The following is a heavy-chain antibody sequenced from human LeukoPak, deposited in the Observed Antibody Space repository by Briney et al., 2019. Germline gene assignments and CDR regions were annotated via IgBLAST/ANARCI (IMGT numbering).Heavy chain of an antibody. Sequence: ASVKVSCKASGYTFTGYYMHWVRQAPGQGLEWMGWINPNSGGTNYAQKFQGWVTMTRDTSISTAYMELSSVRSEDTAVYYCAREEGSYYFFDYWGQGTLVTVSS. V-gene: IGHV1-2*04. CDR1: GYTFTGYY. J-gene: IGHJ4*02. CDR3: AREEGSYYFFDY. CDR2: INPNSGGT. D-gene: IGHD3-10*01.